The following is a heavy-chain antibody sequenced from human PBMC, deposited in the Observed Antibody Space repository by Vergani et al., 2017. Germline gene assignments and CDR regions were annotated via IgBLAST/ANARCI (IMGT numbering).Heavy chain of an antibody. CDR2: IYSGGSST. V-gene: IGHV3-23*03. CDR1: GFTFSSYA. Sequence: EVQLLESGGGLVQPGGSLRLSCAASGFTFSSYAMSWVRQAPGKGLEWVSVIYSGGSSTYYADSVKGRFTISRDNSKNTLYLQMNSLRAEDTAVYYCAKEGTLRGYCSSTSCYTPHFDYWGQGTLVTVSS. D-gene: IGHD2-2*02. J-gene: IGHJ4*02. CDR3: AKEGTLRGYCSSTSCYTPHFDY.